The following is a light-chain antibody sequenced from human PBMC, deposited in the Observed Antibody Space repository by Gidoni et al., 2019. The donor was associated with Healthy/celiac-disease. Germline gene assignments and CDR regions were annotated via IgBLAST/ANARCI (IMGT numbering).Light chain of an antibody. V-gene: IGKV1-39*01. CDR1: QSISSY. J-gene: IGKJ1*01. Sequence: DIQVTPSPSSLSASVGDIVTITSRATQSISSYLTWYQQKPGKAPKLLIYAASSLQSGVPSRFSGSGSGTDFTLTISSLQPEDFATYYCQQSYSTPWTFGQGTKLEIK. CDR2: AAS. CDR3: QQSYSTPWT.